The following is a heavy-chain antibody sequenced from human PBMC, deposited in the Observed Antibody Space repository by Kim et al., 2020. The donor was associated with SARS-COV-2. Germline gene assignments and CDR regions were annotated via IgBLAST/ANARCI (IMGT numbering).Heavy chain of an antibody. D-gene: IGHD2-15*01. CDR2: ISSSGSTI. Sequence: GGSLRLSCAASGFTFSSYEMNWVRQAPGKGLEWVSYISSSGSTIYYADSVKGRFTISRDNAKNSLYLQMNSLRAEDTAVYYCARDSSGGSKLNWFDPWGQGTLVTVSS. J-gene: IGHJ5*02. CDR1: GFTFSSYE. CDR3: ARDSSGGSKLNWFDP. V-gene: IGHV3-48*03.